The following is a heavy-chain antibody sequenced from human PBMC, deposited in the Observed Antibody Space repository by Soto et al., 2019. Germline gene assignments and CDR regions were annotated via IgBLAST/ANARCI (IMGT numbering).Heavy chain of an antibody. D-gene: IGHD3-10*01. V-gene: IGHV1-69*01. CDR1: GGTFSSYA. CDR2: IIPIFGTA. J-gene: IGHJ5*02. CDR3: ARDVYGIFSGSGSQYWFDP. Sequence: QVQLVQSGAEVKKPGSSVKVSCKASGGTFSSYAISWVRQAPGQGLEWMGGIIPIFGTANYAQKFQGRVTITADESTSTAYMELSSLRSEDTAVYYCARDVYGIFSGSGSQYWFDPWGQGTLVTVSS.